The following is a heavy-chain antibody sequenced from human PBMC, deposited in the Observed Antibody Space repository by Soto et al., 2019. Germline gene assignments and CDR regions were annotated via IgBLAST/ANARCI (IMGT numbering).Heavy chain of an antibody. J-gene: IGHJ3*02. Sequence: ETLSLTCTVSGGSVSSGSYYWRWIRQPPGKGLEWIGYIYYSGSTHYNPPLKSRVTISVDTSKNQFSLKLSSVTAADTAVYYCARDGDYTAFDIWGQGTMVTVSS. CDR3: ARDGDYTAFDI. CDR2: IYYSGST. V-gene: IGHV4-61*01. D-gene: IGHD2-2*02. CDR1: GGSVSSGSYY.